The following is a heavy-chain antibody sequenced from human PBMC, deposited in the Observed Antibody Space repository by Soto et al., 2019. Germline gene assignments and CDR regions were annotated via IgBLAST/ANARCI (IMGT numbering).Heavy chain of an antibody. Sequence: GGSLRLSCAASGFTFSSYAMTWVRQAPGKGLQWVSAVSGSGADTYFADSVKGRFTISRDNSKNTLYLQMDSLRAEDTAVYYCAIVMITFGGLNYWGQGTLVTVSS. V-gene: IGHV3-23*01. J-gene: IGHJ4*02. CDR2: VSGSGADT. CDR1: GFTFSSYA. CDR3: AIVMITFGGLNY. D-gene: IGHD3-16*01.